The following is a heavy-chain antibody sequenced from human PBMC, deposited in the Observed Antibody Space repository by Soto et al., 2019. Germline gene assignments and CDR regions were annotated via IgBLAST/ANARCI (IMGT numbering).Heavy chain of an antibody. V-gene: IGHV4-39*01. J-gene: IGHJ4*02. Sequence: SETLSLTCTVSGGSISSSSYYWGWIRQPPGKGLEWIGSIYYSGSTYYNPSLKSRVTISVDTSKNQFSLKLSSVTAADTAVYYCARLHGRWLQLFDYWGQGTLVTVSS. CDR3: ARLHGRWLQLFDY. CDR2: IYYSGST. D-gene: IGHD5-12*01. CDR1: GGSISSSSYY.